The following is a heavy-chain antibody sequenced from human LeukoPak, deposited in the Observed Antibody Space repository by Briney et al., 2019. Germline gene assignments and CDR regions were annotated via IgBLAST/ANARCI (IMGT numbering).Heavy chain of an antibody. J-gene: IGHJ4*02. D-gene: IGHD6-19*01. CDR1: GGSINSYY. CDR3: ATVSSGWSYYFDY. CDR2: IYISGAT. Sequence: SETLSLTCTVSGGSINSYYWSWIRQPAGKGLEWIGRIYISGATNYNPSLKSRVTMSVDSSKNQFSLKLNSVTATNTAVYFCATVSSGWSYYFDYWGQGTLVTVSS. V-gene: IGHV4-4*07.